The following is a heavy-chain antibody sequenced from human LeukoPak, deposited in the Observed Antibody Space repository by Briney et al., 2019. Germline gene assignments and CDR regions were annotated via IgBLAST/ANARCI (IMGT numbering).Heavy chain of an antibody. CDR1: GGSFSGYY. CDR3: ARLKRWLQFDYYYYGMDV. CDR2: INHSGST. Sequence: KPSETLSLTCAVYGGSFSGYYWSWIRQPPGKGLEWIGEINHSGSTSYNPSLKSRVTISVDTSKNQFSLKLSSVTAADTAVYYCARLKRWLQFDYYYYGMDVWGQGTTVTVSS. D-gene: IGHD5-24*01. V-gene: IGHV4-34*01. J-gene: IGHJ6*02.